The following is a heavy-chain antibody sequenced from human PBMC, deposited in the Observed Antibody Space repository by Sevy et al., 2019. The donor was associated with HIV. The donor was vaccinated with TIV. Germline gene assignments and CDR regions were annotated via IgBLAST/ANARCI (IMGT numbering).Heavy chain of an antibody. D-gene: IGHD2-8*01. CDR3: ARGSTSWYDY. J-gene: IGHJ4*02. Sequence: ASVKVSCKASGYTFTTYNIVWVRQAPGQGLEWLAWVSPYNGNKNYAQRVQGRVTMTTDTFTDTAFLELRSLEFDDTATYYCARGSTSWYDYWDQGTLVTVSS. CDR1: GYTFTTYN. CDR2: VSPYNGNK. V-gene: IGHV1-18*01.